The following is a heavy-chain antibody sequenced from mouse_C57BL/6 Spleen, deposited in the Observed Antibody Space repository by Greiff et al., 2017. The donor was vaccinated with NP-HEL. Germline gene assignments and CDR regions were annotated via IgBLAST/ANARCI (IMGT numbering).Heavy chain of an antibody. Sequence: VKLQQSGAELVRPGASVTLSCKASGYTFTDYEMHWVKQTPVHGLEWIGAIDPETGGTAYNQKFKGKAILTADKSSSTAYMELRSLTSEDSAVYYCTRSGYGSSPWFADWGQGTLVTVSA. CDR2: IDPETGGT. V-gene: IGHV1-15*01. J-gene: IGHJ3*01. CDR1: GYTFTDYE. CDR3: TRSGYGSSPWFAD. D-gene: IGHD1-1*01.